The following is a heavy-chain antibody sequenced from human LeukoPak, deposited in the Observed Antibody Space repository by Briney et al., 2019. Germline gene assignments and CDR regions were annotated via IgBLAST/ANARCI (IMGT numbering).Heavy chain of an antibody. CDR1: GGSISSYY. CDR3: ARGSGWYLFDY. CDR2: IYYSGST. D-gene: IGHD6-19*01. V-gene: IGHV4-59*01. J-gene: IGHJ4*02. Sequence: LETLSLTCTVSGGSISSYYWSWIRQPPGNGLEWIGYIYYSGSTNYNPSLKSRVTISVDTSKNQFSLKLSSVTAADTAVYYCARGSGWYLFDYWGQGTLVTVSS.